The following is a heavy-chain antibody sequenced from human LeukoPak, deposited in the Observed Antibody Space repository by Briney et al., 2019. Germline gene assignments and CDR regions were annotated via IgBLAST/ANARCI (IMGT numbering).Heavy chain of an antibody. V-gene: IGHV3-21*01. CDR1: GFTFSSYS. Sequence: GGSLRLSCAASGFTFSSYSMNWVRQAPGKGLEWVSSISSSSSYIYYADSVKGRFTISRDNAKNSLYLQMNSLRAEDTAVYYCARALGATGLRGAFDIWGQGTMVTVSS. J-gene: IGHJ3*02. D-gene: IGHD1-26*01. CDR2: ISSSSSYI. CDR3: ARALGATGLRGAFDI.